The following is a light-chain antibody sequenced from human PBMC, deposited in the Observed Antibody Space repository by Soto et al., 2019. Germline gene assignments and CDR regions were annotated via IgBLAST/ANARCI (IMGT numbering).Light chain of an antibody. CDR2: DDS. CDR1: NTGSES. J-gene: IGLJ2*01. Sequence: SYELTQPPSVSVAPGQTARITCGGNNTGSESVHWYQKKPGQAPVLVVYDDSDRPSGIPERFSGSNSGNTATLTISRVEAGDEADYYCQVWDRSSDHRGVFGGGTKVTVL. CDR3: QVWDRSSDHRGV. V-gene: IGLV3-21*02.